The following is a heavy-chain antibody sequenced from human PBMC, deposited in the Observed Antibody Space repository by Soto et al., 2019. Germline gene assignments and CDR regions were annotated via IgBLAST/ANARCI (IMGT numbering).Heavy chain of an antibody. J-gene: IGHJ4*02. CDR1: GGTFYTYT. Sequence: QVQLVQSGAEVRKPGSSVQVSCKASGGTFYTYTFSWVRQAPGQGLEWMGSITPIYPTTNYAEKFQGRLTVTADGSTNTAYMELNSLISDDTAVYYCARIPRYSFPTSDDIDSWGQGTLVTVSS. CDR2: ITPIYPTT. D-gene: IGHD5-18*01. CDR3: ARIPRYSFPTSDDIDS. V-gene: IGHV1-69*15.